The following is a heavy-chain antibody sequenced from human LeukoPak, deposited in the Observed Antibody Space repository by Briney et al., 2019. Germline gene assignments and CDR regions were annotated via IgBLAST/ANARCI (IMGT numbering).Heavy chain of an antibody. Sequence: SQTLSLTCTVSGGSISSGSYYWSWIRQPAGKGLEWIGRIYTSGSTNYNPSLKSRVTISVDTSKNQFSPKLSSVTAADTAVYYCAREPFIVVVVAAATHYYYYGMDVWGQGTTVTVSS. V-gene: IGHV4-61*02. J-gene: IGHJ6*02. CDR2: IYTSGST. D-gene: IGHD2-15*01. CDR1: GGSISSGSYY. CDR3: AREPFIVVVVAAATHYYYYGMDV.